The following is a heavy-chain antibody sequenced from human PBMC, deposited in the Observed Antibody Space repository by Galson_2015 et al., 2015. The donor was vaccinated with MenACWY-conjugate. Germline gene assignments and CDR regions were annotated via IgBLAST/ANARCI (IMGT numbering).Heavy chain of an antibody. V-gene: IGHV5-51*01. CDR3: ARHPPGGRGMDV. J-gene: IGHJ6*02. CDR2: IDPVDSNT. CDR1: GYSFTNYW. Sequence: QSGAEVKKPGESLKISCKGTGYSFTNYWIAWERQMPGKGLEWMGLIDPVDSNTRYSPSLQGQVTISADKSISTAYLQWTSLRASDTAMYYCARHPPGGRGMDVWGQGTTVTVSS. D-gene: IGHD1-26*01.